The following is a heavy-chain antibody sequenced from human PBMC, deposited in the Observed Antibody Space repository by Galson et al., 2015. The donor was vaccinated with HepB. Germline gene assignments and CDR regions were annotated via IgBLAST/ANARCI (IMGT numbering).Heavy chain of an antibody. D-gene: IGHD3-16*01. Sequence: SVKVSCKASGYTFTNYGVSWVRQAPGQGPEWMGWISADSGKTHYAQKFKGRVSLTTDTSTSTAYLDVRTLRSDDTAVYYCARGQGYSYASDFVYWGQGTLVTVSS. V-gene: IGHV1-18*04. CDR1: GYTFTNYG. J-gene: IGHJ4*02. CDR2: ISADSGKT. CDR3: ARGQGYSYASDFVY.